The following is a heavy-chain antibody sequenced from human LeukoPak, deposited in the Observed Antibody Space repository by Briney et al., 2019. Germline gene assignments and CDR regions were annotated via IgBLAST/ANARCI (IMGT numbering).Heavy chain of an antibody. V-gene: IGHV3-30-3*01. Sequence: GGSLRLSCTASGFTFSAYTMHWVRQAPGKGLEWVAVISSDGNTKYYADSVKGRFTISRDNSKNTLYLQMNSLRAEDSAVYYCAREATAAAYFDYWGQGTLVTVSS. D-gene: IGHD6-13*01. J-gene: IGHJ4*02. CDR3: AREATAAAYFDY. CDR1: GFTFSAYT. CDR2: ISSDGNTK.